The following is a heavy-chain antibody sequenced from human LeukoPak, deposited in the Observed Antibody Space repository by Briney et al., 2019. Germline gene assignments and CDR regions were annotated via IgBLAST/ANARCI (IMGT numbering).Heavy chain of an antibody. CDR3: ARVRRGGFFDY. V-gene: IGHV4-59*01. D-gene: IGHD3-10*01. CDR2: IYYSGST. J-gene: IGHJ4*02. Sequence: PSETLSLTCTVSGGSISSYYWSWIRQPPGKGLEWIGYIYYSGSTNYNPSLKSRVTISVDTSKNQFSLKLSSVTAADTAVYYCARVRRGGFFDYWGQGTLVTVSS. CDR1: GGSISSYY.